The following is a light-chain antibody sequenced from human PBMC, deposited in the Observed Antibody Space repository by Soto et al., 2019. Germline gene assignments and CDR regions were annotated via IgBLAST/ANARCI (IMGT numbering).Light chain of an antibody. CDR3: QQYGSSPRT. J-gene: IGKJ1*01. CDR2: DTS. V-gene: IGKV3-20*01. Sequence: EIVLTQSPGTLSLSPGERATLSCRASQSVNSGYLAWYQHTPGQAPRLLIYDTSTRATGIPDRFSGSGSGTDFTLTINRLEPEDFAVFYCQQYGSSPRTFGQGTKVDIK. CDR1: QSVNSGY.